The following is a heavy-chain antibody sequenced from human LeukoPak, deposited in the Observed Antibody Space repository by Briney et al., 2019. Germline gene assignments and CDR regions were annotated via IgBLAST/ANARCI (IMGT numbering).Heavy chain of an antibody. CDR2: INPSGGST. CDR3: ARDIATVTPGGGVYGMDV. D-gene: IGHD4-17*01. J-gene: IGHJ6*02. Sequence: GASVKVSCKASGYTFTTYCMHWVRQAPGQGLEWMGIINPSGGSTSYAQKFQGRVTMTRDTSTSTVYMELSSLRSEDTAVYYCARDIATVTPGGGVYGMDVWGQGTTVTVSS. CDR1: GYTFTTYC. V-gene: IGHV1-46*01.